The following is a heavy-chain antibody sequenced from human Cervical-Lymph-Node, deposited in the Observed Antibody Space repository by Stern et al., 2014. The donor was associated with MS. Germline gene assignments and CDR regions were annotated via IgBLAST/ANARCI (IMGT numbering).Heavy chain of an antibody. CDR2: IYYSGST. J-gene: IGHJ4*02. D-gene: IGHD6-6*01. V-gene: IGHV4-59*01. CDR1: GGSISSYY. Sequence: VQLVESGPGLVKPSATLSLTCTVSGGSISSYYWSWIRQPPGKGLEWIGYIYYSGSTNYNPSLKSRVTISVETSKNQFSLKLSSVTAANTAVYYCARGGSSSPPFDYWGQGTLVNVSS. CDR3: ARGGSSSPPFDY.